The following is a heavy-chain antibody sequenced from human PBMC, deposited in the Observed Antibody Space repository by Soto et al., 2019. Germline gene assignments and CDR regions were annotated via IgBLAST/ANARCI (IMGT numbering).Heavy chain of an antibody. Sequence: PGGSLRLSCTVSGFIFEDFAMHWVRQAPGQGLEWVSGINWNGVNKGYAESVLGRFTISRDNAKKSLYLDMNYLRPEDTAPYFCAKDVDRLGELWGYFQNWGQGTLVTVSS. CDR3: AKDVDRLGELWGYFQN. J-gene: IGHJ1*01. CDR1: GFIFEDFA. D-gene: IGHD3-16*01. CDR2: INWNGVNK. V-gene: IGHV3-9*01.